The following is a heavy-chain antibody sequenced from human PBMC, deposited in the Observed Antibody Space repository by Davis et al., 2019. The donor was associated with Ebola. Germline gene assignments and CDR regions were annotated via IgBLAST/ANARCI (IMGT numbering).Heavy chain of an antibody. CDR2: ISAYNGNT. CDR3: AREYQQQLVYFDY. CDR1: GGTFSSYA. V-gene: IGHV1-18*01. Sequence: ASVKVSCKASGGTFSSYAINWVRQATGQGLEWMGWISAYNGNTNYAQKLQGRVTMTTDTSTSTAYMELRSLRSDDTAVYYCAREYQQQLVYFDYWGQGTLVTVSS. J-gene: IGHJ4*02. D-gene: IGHD6-13*01.